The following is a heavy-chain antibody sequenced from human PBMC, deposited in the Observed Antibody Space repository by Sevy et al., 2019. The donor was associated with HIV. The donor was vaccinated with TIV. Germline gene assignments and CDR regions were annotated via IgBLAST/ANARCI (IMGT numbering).Heavy chain of an antibody. J-gene: IGHJ5*02. CDR1: GFSFKTYT. V-gene: IGHV3-21*01. CDR3: ARGLKNGRFDP. CDR2: ISSGSSYI. Sequence: GGSLRLSCAASGFSFKTYTMDWVRQAPGKGLEWISSISSGSSYIFYADSVKGRFTISRDNAKNSLFLQMNSLRVEDTAVYYCARGLKNGRFDPWGQGTLVTVSS. D-gene: IGHD1-1*01.